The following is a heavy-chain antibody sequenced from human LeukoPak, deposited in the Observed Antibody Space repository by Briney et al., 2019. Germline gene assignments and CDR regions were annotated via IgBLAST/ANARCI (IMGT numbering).Heavy chain of an antibody. Sequence: SETLSLTCAVYGRSFSGYYWSWIRQPPGKGLEWIGEINHSGSTNYNPSLKSRVTISVDTSKNQFSLKLSSVTAADTAVYYCAREEYYYDSWGRGTLVTVSS. J-gene: IGHJ4*02. CDR1: GRSFSGYY. D-gene: IGHD6-6*01. CDR3: AREEYYYDS. V-gene: IGHV4-34*01. CDR2: INHSGST.